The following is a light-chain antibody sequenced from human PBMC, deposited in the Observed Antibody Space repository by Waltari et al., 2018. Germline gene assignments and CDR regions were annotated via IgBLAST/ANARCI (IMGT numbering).Light chain of an antibody. J-gene: IGLJ1*01. CDR1: SSNIGKNA. CDR2: DND. Sequence: QAVLTQPPSASGTPGQRVTISCSGSSSNIGKNAVHWYQQLPATAPRYVTYDNDRRPPGVPDRFSGSKSGTSASLAITGLQSEDEADYYCAAWDDRLSGYVFGIGTKVTVL. V-gene: IGLV1-44*01. CDR3: AAWDDRLSGYV.